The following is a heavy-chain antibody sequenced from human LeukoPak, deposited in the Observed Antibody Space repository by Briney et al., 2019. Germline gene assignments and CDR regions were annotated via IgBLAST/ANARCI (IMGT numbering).Heavy chain of an antibody. CDR2: IYSSGST. D-gene: IGHD1-26*01. CDR1: GDSISRSSYY. CDR3: ARGKSEGDWFDP. J-gene: IGHJ5*02. Sequence: SETLSLTCTVSGDSISRSSYYWGWIRQPPGRGLEWIGSIYSSGSTNYNPSLKSRVTISVDTSKNQFSLKLSSVTAADTAVYYCARGKSEGDWFDPWGQGTLVTVSS. V-gene: IGHV4-39*07.